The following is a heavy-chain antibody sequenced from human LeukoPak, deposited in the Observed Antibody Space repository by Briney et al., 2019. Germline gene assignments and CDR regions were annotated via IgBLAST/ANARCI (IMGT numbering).Heavy chain of an antibody. CDR2: IWYDGSNK. Sequence: GGSLRLSCAASGFTFSSYGMHWVRQAPGKGLEWVAVIWYDGSNKYYADSVKGRFTISRDNSKYTLYLQMNSLRAEDTAVYYCAREDGDYPYYFDYWGQGTLVTVSS. CDR1: GFTFSSYG. D-gene: IGHD4-17*01. V-gene: IGHV3-33*01. CDR3: AREDGDYPYYFDY. J-gene: IGHJ4*02.